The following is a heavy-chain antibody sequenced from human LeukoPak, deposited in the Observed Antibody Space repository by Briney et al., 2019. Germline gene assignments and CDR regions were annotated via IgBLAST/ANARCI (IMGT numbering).Heavy chain of an antibody. CDR3: AKATREPGYFDY. V-gene: IGHV3-30*18. CDR1: GFTFSSYG. J-gene: IGHJ4*02. D-gene: IGHD1-1*01. Sequence: GGSLRLSCAASGFTFSSYGMHWVRQAPGKGLEWVAVISYDGSNKYYADSVKGRFTISRDNSKNTLYLQMNSLRAEDTAVYYCAKATREPGYFDYWGQGTLVTVSS. CDR2: ISYDGSNK.